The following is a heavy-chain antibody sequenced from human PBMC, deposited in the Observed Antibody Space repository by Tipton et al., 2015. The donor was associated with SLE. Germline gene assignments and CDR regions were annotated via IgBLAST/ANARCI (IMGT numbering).Heavy chain of an antibody. Sequence: GLVKPSETLSLTCTVSGGSISSSSYYWGWIRQPPGKGLEWIGSIYYSGSTYYNPSLKSRVTISVDTSKNQFSLKLSSVTAADTAVYYCARGGYCSGGSCYAGFDPWGQGTLVTVSS. CDR3: ARGGYCSGGSCYAGFDP. V-gene: IGHV4-39*07. J-gene: IGHJ5*02. CDR2: IYYSGST. CDR1: GGSISSSSYY. D-gene: IGHD2-15*01.